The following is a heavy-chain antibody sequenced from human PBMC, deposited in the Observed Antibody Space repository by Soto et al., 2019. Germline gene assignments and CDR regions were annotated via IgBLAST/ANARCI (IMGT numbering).Heavy chain of an antibody. J-gene: IGHJ5*01. CDR1: GFTFRTYA. CDR2: ITGSGEST. Sequence: EVQLLESGGGLVQPGGSLRLSCAASGFTFRTYAMSWVRQAPGKGLEWVSGITGSGESTYYADSVKGRFTISRDKSKNTLYLQMHRLRAEDTAEYYCAKDADGSGYLENWFDSWGQGTLVTVSS. CDR3: AKDADGSGYLENWFDS. D-gene: IGHD3-22*01. V-gene: IGHV3-23*01.